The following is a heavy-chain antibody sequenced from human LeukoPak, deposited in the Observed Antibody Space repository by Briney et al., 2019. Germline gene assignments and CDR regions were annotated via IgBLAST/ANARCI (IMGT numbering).Heavy chain of an antibody. V-gene: IGHV3-30*04. D-gene: IGHD1-14*01. J-gene: IGHJ3*02. CDR3: ARVRLQPRTLLDDAFDI. CDR2: ISYDGSNK. Sequence: GRSLRLSCAASGFTFSSYAMHWVRQAPGKGLEWVAVISYDGSNKYYADSVKGRFTISRDNAKNSLYLQMNSLRAEDTAVYYCARVRLQPRTLLDDAFDIWGQGTMVTVSS. CDR1: GFTFSSYA.